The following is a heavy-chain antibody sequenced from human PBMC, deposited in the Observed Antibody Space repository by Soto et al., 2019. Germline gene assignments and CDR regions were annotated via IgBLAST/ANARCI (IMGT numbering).Heavy chain of an antibody. CDR1: GYTFSRYG. J-gene: IGHJ6*03. CDR2: INAYNGNT. CDR3: ARGYGDYGYMDV. Sequence: ASVKVSCKASGYTFSRYGITWVRQAPGQGLEWMGWINAYNGNTKYAQMLQGRVTMTTDIFTNTAYMELRSLRSDDTAVYYCARGYGDYGYMDVWGKGTTVTVSS. D-gene: IGHD4-17*01. V-gene: IGHV1-18*01.